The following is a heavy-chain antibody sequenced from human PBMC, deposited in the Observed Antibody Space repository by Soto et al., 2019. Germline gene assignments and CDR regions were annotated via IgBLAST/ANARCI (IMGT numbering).Heavy chain of an antibody. CDR3: ARDNYGSGSYYTFDY. CDR2: IYHSGST. CDR1: GYSISSGYY. D-gene: IGHD3-10*01. V-gene: IGHV4-38-2*02. Sequence: PSETPSLTCAVSGYSISSGYYWGWIRQPPGKGLEWIGSIYHSGSTYYNPSLKSRVTISVDTSKNQFSLKLSSVTAADTAVDYCARDNYGSGSYYTFDYWGQGTLVTVSS. J-gene: IGHJ4*02.